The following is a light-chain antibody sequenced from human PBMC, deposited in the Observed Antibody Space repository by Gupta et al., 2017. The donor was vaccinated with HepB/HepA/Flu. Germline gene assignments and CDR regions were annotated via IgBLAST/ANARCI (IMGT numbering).Light chain of an antibody. J-gene: IGKJ4*01. CDR1: QSVSSNF. V-gene: IGKV3-20*01. CDR2: GAA. CDR3: QNDGHSRT. Sequence: IVLTQSPGALSLSPGERATLACRSSQSVSSNFLAWYQQKPGQAPRLLIYGAARRATGIPERFIGSGSGTDFTLASRRPETEDFAVYYWQNDGHSRTFGGGTKVEIK.